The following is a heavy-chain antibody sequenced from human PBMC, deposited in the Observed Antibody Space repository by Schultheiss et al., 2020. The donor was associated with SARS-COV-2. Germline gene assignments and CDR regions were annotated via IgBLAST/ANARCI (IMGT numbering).Heavy chain of an antibody. D-gene: IGHD3-3*01. CDR1: GFTFSDYY. CDR3: AKDAYYDFWSGYPDY. Sequence: GGSLRLSCAASGFTFSDYYMSWIRQAPGKGLEWVAVISYDGSNKYYADSVKGRFTISRDNSKNTLYLQMNSLRAEDTAVYYCAKDAYYDFWSGYPDYWGQGTLVTVSS. J-gene: IGHJ4*02. CDR2: ISYDGSNK. V-gene: IGHV3-30*18.